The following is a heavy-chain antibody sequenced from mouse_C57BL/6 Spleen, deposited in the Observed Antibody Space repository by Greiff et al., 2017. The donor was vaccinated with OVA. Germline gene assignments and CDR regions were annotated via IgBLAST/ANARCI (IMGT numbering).Heavy chain of an antibody. CDR2: ISSGGDYI. CDR3: TRDRGLLLFDY. V-gene: IGHV5-9-1*02. Sequence: EVKLMESGEGLVKPGGSLKLSCAASGFTFSSYAMSWVRQTPEKRLEWVAYISSGGDYIYYADTVKGRFTISRDNARNTLYLQMSSLKSEDTAMYYCTRDRGLLLFDYWGQGTTLTVSS. J-gene: IGHJ2*01. D-gene: IGHD2-3*01. CDR1: GFTFSSYA.